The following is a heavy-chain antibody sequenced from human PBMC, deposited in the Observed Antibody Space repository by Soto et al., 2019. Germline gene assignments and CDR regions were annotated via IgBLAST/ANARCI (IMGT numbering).Heavy chain of an antibody. Sequence: LRLSCAASGFTFSSYAMSWVRQAPGKGLEWVSAISGSGGSTYYADSVKGRFTISRDNSKNTLYLQMNSLRADDTALYFCAKNSGWFNTWGQGALVTVSS. V-gene: IGHV3-23*01. CDR3: AKNSGWFNT. D-gene: IGHD3-10*01. CDR2: ISGSGGST. CDR1: GFTFSSYA. J-gene: IGHJ5*02.